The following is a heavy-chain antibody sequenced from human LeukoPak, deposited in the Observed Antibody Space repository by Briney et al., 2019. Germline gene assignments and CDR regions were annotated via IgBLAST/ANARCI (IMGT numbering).Heavy chain of an antibody. J-gene: IGHJ4*02. CDR1: GYTFTSYG. CDR2: ITPILGLI. Sequence: ASVKVSCKASGYTFTSYGINWVRQAPGQGLEWMGRITPILGLINYAQKFQGRVTITADKSTSTGYMEVTGLRSDDTAIYYCARGRGSRTGYNGDYLDYWGQGTLVTVSS. V-gene: IGHV1-69*04. CDR3: ARGRGSRTGYNGDYLDY. D-gene: IGHD5-18*01.